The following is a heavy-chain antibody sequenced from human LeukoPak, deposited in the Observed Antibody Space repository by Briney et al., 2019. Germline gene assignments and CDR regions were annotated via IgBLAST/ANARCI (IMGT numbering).Heavy chain of an antibody. J-gene: IGHJ4*02. V-gene: IGHV3-23*01. Sequence: GGSLRLSCAASGFTFNSYAMAWVRQAPEQGLEWVSSIIDSGISTYYADSVKGRFTISRDNSKNTLYLQINSLRAEDTAVYYCAKGSRGNYDYWGRGTLVTVSS. CDR3: AKGSRGNYDY. CDR2: IIDSGIST. CDR1: GFTFNSYA. D-gene: IGHD1-26*01.